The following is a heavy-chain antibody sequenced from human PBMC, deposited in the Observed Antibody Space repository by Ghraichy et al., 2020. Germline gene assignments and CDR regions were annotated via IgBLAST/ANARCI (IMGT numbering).Heavy chain of an antibody. D-gene: IGHD2-2*01. CDR1: GFTFSSYA. CDR3: AREGDGDIVVVPAAQLYFDY. CDR2: ISYDGSNK. V-gene: IGHV3-30-3*01. Sequence: GGSLRLSCAASGFTFSSYAMHWVRQAPGKGLEWVAVISYDGSNKYYADSVKGRFTISRDNSKNTLYLQMNSLRAEDTAVYYCAREGDGDIVVVPAAQLYFDYWGQGTLVTVSS. J-gene: IGHJ4*02.